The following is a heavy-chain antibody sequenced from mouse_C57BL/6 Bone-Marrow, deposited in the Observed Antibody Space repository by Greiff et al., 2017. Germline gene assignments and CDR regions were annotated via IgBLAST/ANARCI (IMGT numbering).Heavy chain of an antibody. V-gene: IGHV1-50*01. CDR2: IDPSDSYT. CDR1: GYTFTSYW. Sequence: VKLQQPGAELVKPGASVKLSCKASGYTFTSYWMQGVKQRPGQGLEWIGEIDPSDSYTNYNQKFKGKATLTVDTSSSTYYMQLISLTTQNSAVSYCAYCTYVGFAYWGQGTLVTVSA. J-gene: IGHJ3*01. D-gene: IGHD5-1*01. CDR3: AYCTYVGFAY.